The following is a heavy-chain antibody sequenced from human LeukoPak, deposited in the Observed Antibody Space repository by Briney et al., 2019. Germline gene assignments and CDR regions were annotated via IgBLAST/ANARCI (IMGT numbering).Heavy chain of an antibody. J-gene: IGHJ4*02. D-gene: IGHD6-13*01. CDR2: IWYGGSNK. CDR3: ATSSSWYSGFDY. Sequence: GGSLRLSCAASGFTFSSYGMHWVRQAPGKGLEWVAVIWYGGSNKYYADSVKGRFTISRDNSKNTLYLQMNSLRAEDTAVYYCATSSSWYSGFDYWGQGTLVTVSS. V-gene: IGHV3-33*08. CDR1: GFTFSSYG.